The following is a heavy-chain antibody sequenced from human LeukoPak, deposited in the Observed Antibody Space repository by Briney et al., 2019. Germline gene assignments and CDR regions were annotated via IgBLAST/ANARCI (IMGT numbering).Heavy chain of an antibody. CDR3: ARHPFSAPFDY. D-gene: IGHD6-19*01. Sequence: SETLSLTCAVYGGSFGGYYWSWIRQTPGKGLEWIAYAYHTGHTHYNPSLKSRVTISLDTSKNQVSLKVNSVTAADTAVYYCARHPFSAPFDYWGQGTLVTVSS. V-gene: IGHV4-59*08. J-gene: IGHJ4*02. CDR2: AYHTGHT. CDR1: GGSFGGYY.